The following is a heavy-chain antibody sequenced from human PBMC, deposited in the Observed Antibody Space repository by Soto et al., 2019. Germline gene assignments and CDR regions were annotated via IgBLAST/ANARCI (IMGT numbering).Heavy chain of an antibody. CDR1: GGSISSGGYS. CDR2: IYYSGST. V-gene: IGHV4-31*03. CDR3: ARAWGYSGYDCDY. D-gene: IGHD5-12*01. Sequence: QVQLQESGPGLVKPSQTLSLTCTVSGGSISSGGYSWSWIRQHPGKGLEWIGYIYYSGSTYYNPSLKSRVTISVDTSKNQFSLKLSSVTAADTAVYYCARAWGYSGYDCDYWGQGTLVTVSS. J-gene: IGHJ4*02.